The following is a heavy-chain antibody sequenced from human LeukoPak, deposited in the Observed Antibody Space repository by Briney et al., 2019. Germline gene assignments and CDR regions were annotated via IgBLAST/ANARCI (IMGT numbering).Heavy chain of an antibody. Sequence: GGSLRLSCAASGFSVSSHYMSWGREAPGKGLEWVSVIYSGGSTYYSDSVKGRFTISRDNYKNTLYLQMNSLRAEDTAVYYCAKNLYGDYVGGTWGQGTLVTVSS. V-gene: IGHV3-66*01. D-gene: IGHD4-17*01. CDR3: AKNLYGDYVGGT. CDR1: GFSVSSHY. J-gene: IGHJ5*02. CDR2: IYSGGST.